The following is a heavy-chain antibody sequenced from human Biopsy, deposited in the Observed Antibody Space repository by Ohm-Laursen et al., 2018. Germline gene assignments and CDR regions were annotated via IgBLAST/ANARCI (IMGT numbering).Heavy chain of an antibody. J-gene: IGHJ4*02. CDR2: IWSDGNNK. V-gene: IGHV3-33*03. Sequence: SLRLSCTASGFTFSRHGMHWVRQAPGKGLAWVAVIWSDGNNKYYADSVKGRFTISRDTSRNTLYMQMNSLRAEDTALYYCAKDSGGSPLGKLFHWDQGNLVTVSS. D-gene: IGHD3-16*01. CDR1: GFTFSRHG. CDR3: AKDSGGSPLGKLFH.